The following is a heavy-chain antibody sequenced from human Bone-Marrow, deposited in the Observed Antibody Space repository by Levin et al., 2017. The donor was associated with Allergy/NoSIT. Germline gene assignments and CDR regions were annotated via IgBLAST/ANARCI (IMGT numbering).Heavy chain of an antibody. Sequence: SVKVSCKTSGDIFNTYVISWVRQAPGQGLEWMGGIIPLFGQPNYSQKFQGRLAISADDSASTAYLELGTLKSEDTALYYCVADCYDASGYYRKDYWGQGTLVPVSS. CDR1: GDIFNTYV. CDR3: VADCYDASGYYRKDY. D-gene: IGHD3-22*01. J-gene: IGHJ4*02. V-gene: IGHV1-69*13. CDR2: IIPLFGQP.